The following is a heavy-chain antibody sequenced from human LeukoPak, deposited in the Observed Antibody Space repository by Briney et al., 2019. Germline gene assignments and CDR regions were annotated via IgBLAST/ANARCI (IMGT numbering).Heavy chain of an antibody. CDR3: ARRYCGGDCHSPYFDY. V-gene: IGHV3-7*01. CDR1: GFTFSNYW. Sequence: GGSLRLSCAASGFTFSNYWMSWVRQAPGKGLEWVANIMQDGSEKYYVDSVKGRFTISRDNAKNSLYLQMNSLRAEDTAVYYCARRYCGGDCHSPYFDYWGQETLVTVSS. D-gene: IGHD2-21*02. J-gene: IGHJ4*02. CDR2: IMQDGSEK.